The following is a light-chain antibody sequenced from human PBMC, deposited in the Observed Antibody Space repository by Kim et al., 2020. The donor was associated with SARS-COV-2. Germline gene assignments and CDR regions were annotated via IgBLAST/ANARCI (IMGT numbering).Light chain of an antibody. CDR3: HVWDSSSDHYVV. CDR2: YDS. J-gene: IGLJ2*01. V-gene: IGLV3-21*04. CDR1: NIGSKS. Sequence: PGKTARITGGGNNIGSKSVHCYQQKPGQAAVLVIYYDSDRPSGIPERFSGSNSGNTANLTISRVEAGDEADYYCHVWDSSSDHYVVFGGGTQLTVL.